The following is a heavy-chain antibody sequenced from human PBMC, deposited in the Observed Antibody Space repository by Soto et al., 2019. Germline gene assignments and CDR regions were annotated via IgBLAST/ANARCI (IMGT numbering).Heavy chain of an antibody. D-gene: IGHD5-12*01. J-gene: IGHJ4*02. Sequence: GKGLEWVSAISGSGGSTYYADSVKGRFTISRDNSKNTLYLQMNSLRAEDTAVYYCAKHGVSGYDYFIPDYWGQGTLVSVSS. CDR3: AKHGVSGYDYFIPDY. V-gene: IGHV3-23*01. CDR2: ISGSGGST.